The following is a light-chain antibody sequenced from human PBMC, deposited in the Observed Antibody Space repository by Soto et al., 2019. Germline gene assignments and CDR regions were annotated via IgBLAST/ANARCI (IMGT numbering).Light chain of an antibody. V-gene: IGKV1-5*01. CDR1: QSISSW. Sequence: IQMTQSPSTLSASVGDRVTITCRASQSISSWLACYQQKPGKAPKLLIYDASSLESGIPSRFSGSRSGNEFTVTISRVQPEDFATYYCNKINGYVAQTLGGGTKVEI. CDR2: DAS. CDR3: NKINGYVAQT. J-gene: IGKJ4*01.